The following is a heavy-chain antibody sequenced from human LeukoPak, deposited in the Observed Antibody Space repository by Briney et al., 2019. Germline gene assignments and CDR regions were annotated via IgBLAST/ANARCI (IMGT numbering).Heavy chain of an antibody. V-gene: IGHV4-39*01. D-gene: IGHD3-9*01. J-gene: IGHJ4*02. CDR1: GGSISSSSYY. CDR3: ARLYYDILTGYYNSFDY. CDR2: IYYSGST. Sequence: SETLSLTCTVSGGSISSSSYYWGWIRQPPGKGLEWIGSIYYSGSTYYNPSLKSRVTISVDTSKNQFSLKLSFVTAADTAVYYCARLYYDILTGYYNSFDYWGQGTLVTVSS.